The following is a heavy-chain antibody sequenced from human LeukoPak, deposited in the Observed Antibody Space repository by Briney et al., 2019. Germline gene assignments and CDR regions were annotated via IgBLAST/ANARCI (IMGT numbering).Heavy chain of an antibody. Sequence: GGSLRLSCAASGFTFSRYSMNWVRQAPGKGLEWVAVISYDGDRKYYADSMKGRFAISRDNSKNTLYLQMNSLTTEDTALYYCARDKEEFTSLYFAFWGQGSLVTVSS. CDR2: ISYDGDRK. J-gene: IGHJ4*02. D-gene: IGHD2-2*01. CDR1: GFTFSRYS. CDR3: ARDKEEFTSLYFAF. V-gene: IGHV3-30*09.